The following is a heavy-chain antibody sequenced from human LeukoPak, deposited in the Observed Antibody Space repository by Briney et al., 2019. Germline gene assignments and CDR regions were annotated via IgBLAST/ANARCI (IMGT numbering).Heavy chain of an antibody. J-gene: IGHJ6*03. D-gene: IGHD6-13*01. CDR3: ARLITGYSSSRWLLAVDYYYYYMDV. Sequence: SETLSLTCTVSGGSIISSSYYWGWIRQPPGKGLEWIGSIYYSGSTYYNPSLKSRVTISVDTSKNQFSLKLSSVTAADTAVYYCARLITGYSSSRWLLAVDYYYYYMDVWGKGTTVTVSS. CDR1: GGSIISSSYY. V-gene: IGHV4-39*01. CDR2: IYYSGST.